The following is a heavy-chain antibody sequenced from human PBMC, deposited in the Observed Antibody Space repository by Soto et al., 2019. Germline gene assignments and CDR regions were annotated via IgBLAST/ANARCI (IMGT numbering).Heavy chain of an antibody. Sequence: GSLRLSCVASGFALSSYDMSWVRQAPGKGLEWVSAISGSGGSTYYAASVKGRFSIARDKSSNTLVLHMSSLRAEDTALYYCAKHQYSFAHYIDHWGQGTQVTVSS. D-gene: IGHD5-12*01. CDR1: GFALSSYD. V-gene: IGHV3-23*01. CDR2: ISGSGGST. J-gene: IGHJ4*02. CDR3: AKHQYSFAHYIDH.